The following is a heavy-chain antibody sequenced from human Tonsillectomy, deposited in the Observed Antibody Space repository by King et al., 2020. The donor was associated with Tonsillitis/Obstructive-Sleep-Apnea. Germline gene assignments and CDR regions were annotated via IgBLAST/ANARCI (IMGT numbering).Heavy chain of an antibody. J-gene: IGHJ3*02. CDR2: IYPGDSES. D-gene: IGHD3-3*01. CDR1: GYSFTSYW. Sequence: QLVQSGAEVKKPGESLKISCKGSGYSFTSYWIDWVRQMPGKGLEWMGIIYPGDSESRYSPCFQDQVTISADKSISTAYLQWSSLKASDTAMYYCARTLYYFNGSDYYLLPGDVLDIGAKGTM. CDR3: ARTLYYFNGSDYYLLPGDVLDI. V-gene: IGHV5-51*01.